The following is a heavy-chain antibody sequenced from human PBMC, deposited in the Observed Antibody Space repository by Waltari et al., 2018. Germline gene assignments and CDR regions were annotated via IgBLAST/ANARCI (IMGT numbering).Heavy chain of an antibody. CDR1: GGSISSSSYY. Sequence: QLQLQESGPGLVKPSETLSLTCTVSGGSISSSSYYWGWIRQPPGKGLEWIGSIYYSGSTYYNPSLKSRVTISVDTSKNQFSLKLSSVTAADTAVYYCARNVGISSWYGLIYWGQGTLVTVSS. D-gene: IGHD6-13*01. CDR3: ARNVGISSWYGLIY. CDR2: IYYSGST. V-gene: IGHV4-39*07. J-gene: IGHJ4*02.